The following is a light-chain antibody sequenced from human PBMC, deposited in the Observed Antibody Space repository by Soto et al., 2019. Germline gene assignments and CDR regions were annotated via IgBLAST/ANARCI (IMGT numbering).Light chain of an antibody. V-gene: IGKV1-5*01. CDR2: DAS. Sequence: DIQMTQSPSTLSASVGDRVTITCRASQSIRSLLAWYQQKPGKAPKLLIYDASNLESGVPSRFSGSGSGTEFTLTISSLQPDDFATYFCQQYNSYSGYTFGQGTRLEIK. CDR3: QQYNSYSGYT. CDR1: QSIRSL. J-gene: IGKJ5*01.